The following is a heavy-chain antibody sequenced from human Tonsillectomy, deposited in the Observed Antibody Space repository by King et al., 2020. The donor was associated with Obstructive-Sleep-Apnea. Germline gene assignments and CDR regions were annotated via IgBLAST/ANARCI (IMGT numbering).Heavy chain of an antibody. CDR3: AREAISGWYSFDY. V-gene: IGHV4-4*02. Sequence: QLQESGPGLVRPSGTLPLTCAVSGGSISSSHWWSWVRQPPGKGLEWIGEIYSGRTNYNPSLKTPVTISADMSKNQITLKLTSVTAADTAVYYCAREAISGWYSFDYWGQGALVTVSS. CDR2: IYSGRT. D-gene: IGHD6-19*01. CDR1: GGSISSSHW. J-gene: IGHJ4*02.